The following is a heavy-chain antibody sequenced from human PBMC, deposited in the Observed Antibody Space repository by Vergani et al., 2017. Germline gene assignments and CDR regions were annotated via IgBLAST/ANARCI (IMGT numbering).Heavy chain of an antibody. CDR1: GGSFSDYY. CDR3: ARETTIFGVVNPWYYYYYMDV. J-gene: IGHJ6*03. D-gene: IGHD3-3*01. CDR2: INHSGST. V-gene: IGHV4-34*01. Sequence: QVQLQQWGAGLLRPSETLSLTCAVYGGSFSDYYWTWIRQPPGKGLEWIGEINHSGSTNYNPSLKSRVTISVDTSKNQFSLKLSSVTAADTAVYYCARETTIFGVVNPWYYYYYMDVWGKGTTVTVSS.